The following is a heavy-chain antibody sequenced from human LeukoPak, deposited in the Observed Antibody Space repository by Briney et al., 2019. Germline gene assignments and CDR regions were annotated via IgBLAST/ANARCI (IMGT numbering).Heavy chain of an antibody. V-gene: IGHV4-34*01. CDR2: INHSGST. J-gene: IGHJ4*02. Sequence: SETLSLTCAVSGGSISSGGYSWSWIRQPPGKGLEWIGEINHSGSTNYNPSLKSRVTISVDTSKNQFSLKLSSVTAADTAVYYCARGRWRGYPDYWGQGILVTVSS. CDR3: ARGRWRGYPDY. D-gene: IGHD5-18*01. CDR1: GGSISSGGYS.